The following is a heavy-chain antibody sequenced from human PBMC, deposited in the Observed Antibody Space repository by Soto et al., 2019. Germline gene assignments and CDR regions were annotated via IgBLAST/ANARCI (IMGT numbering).Heavy chain of an antibody. CDR3: AKDSPGVTAIFDY. V-gene: IGHV3-30*18. D-gene: IGHD2-21*02. Sequence: GGSLRLSCAASGFTFSSYGMHWVRQAPGKGLEWVAVISYDGSNKYYADSVKGRFTISRDNSKNTLYLQMNSLRAEDTAVYYCAKDSPGVTAIFDYWGQGTLVTVSS. J-gene: IGHJ4*02. CDR2: ISYDGSNK. CDR1: GFTFSSYG.